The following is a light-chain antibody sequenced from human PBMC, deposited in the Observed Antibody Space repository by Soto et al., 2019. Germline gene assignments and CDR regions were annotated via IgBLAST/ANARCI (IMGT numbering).Light chain of an antibody. CDR3: SSYTTRSTVI. CDR1: SSDVGGYNY. J-gene: IGLJ2*01. Sequence: QSVLTQPASVSGSPGQSITISCTGTSSDVGGYNYVSWYQQHPGKAPKLRIYEVSNRPSGVSNRFSGSKSGNTASLTISGLQAEDEADYYCSSYTTRSTVIFGGGTKLTVL. CDR2: EVS. V-gene: IGLV2-14*01.